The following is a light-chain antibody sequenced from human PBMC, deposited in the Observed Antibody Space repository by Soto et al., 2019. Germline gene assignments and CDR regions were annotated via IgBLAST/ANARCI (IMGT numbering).Light chain of an antibody. CDR3: CSYAGSSTPYV. Sequence: QSVLTQPASVSGSPGQSITISCTGTSSDVGSYNLVSWYQQHPGKAPKLMIYEVSKRPSVVSNRFSGSKSGNTASLTISGLQAEDEADYYCCSYAGSSTPYVFGTGTKVT. CDR1: SSDVGSYNL. CDR2: EVS. V-gene: IGLV2-23*02. J-gene: IGLJ1*01.